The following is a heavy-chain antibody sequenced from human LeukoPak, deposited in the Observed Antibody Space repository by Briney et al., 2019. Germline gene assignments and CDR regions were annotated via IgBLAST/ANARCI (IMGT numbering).Heavy chain of an antibody. V-gene: IGHV1-18*01. CDR3: ARENWGWRIPTNDY. CDR2: ISAYNGNT. Sequence: ASVKVSCKASGYIFTNYGISWVRQAPGQGLEWMGWISAYNGNTNYAQKLQGRVTMTTDTSTSTAYMELRSLRSDDTAVYYCARENWGWRIPTNDYWGQGTLVTVSS. J-gene: IGHJ4*02. CDR1: GYIFTNYG. D-gene: IGHD7-27*01.